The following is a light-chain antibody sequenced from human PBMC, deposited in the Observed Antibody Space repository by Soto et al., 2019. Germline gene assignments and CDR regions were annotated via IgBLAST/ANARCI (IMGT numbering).Light chain of an antibody. CDR1: QSVSSSY. CDR3: QQYGSPVT. V-gene: IGKV3-20*01. Sequence: EIVLTQSPGTLSLSPGERATLSCRASQSVSSSYLAWYQQKPGQAPRLLIYGASSRATGIPDRFSGSGSGTDFTFTISRLEPEDFAVYYCQQYGSPVTFGQGTKV. CDR2: GAS. J-gene: IGKJ1*01.